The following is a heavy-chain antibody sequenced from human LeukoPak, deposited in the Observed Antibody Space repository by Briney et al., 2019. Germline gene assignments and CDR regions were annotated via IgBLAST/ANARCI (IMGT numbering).Heavy chain of an antibody. CDR3: AREPRDSSGYYYGVTAFDI. J-gene: IGHJ3*02. CDR2: IYYSGST. CDR1: GVSISSGGYY. V-gene: IGHV4-31*03. Sequence: PSQTLSLTCTVSGVSISSGGYYWSWIPPHPGKGRVWIGYIYYSGSTYYNPSLKSRVTISVDTSKNQFSLKLSSVTAADTAVYYCAREPRDSSGYYYGVTAFDIWGQGTMVTVSS. D-gene: IGHD3-22*01.